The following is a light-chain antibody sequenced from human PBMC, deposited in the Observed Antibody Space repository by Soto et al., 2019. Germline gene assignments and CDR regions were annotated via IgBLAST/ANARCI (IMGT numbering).Light chain of an antibody. CDR1: KRVSSN. V-gene: IGKV3-15*01. J-gene: IGKJ2*01. CDR3: QHYNNWPPSLT. Sequence: IVMTQSQATLSVSPGERATLSCRASKRVSSNLAWYQQKPGQAPWVLIFAASTRATGIPARFSGSGSGTEFTLTISSLQSEDFALYYCQHYNNWPPSLTFGQGTKLEIK. CDR2: AAS.